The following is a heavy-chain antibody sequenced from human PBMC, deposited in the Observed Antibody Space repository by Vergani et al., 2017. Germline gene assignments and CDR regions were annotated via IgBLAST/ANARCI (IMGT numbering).Heavy chain of an antibody. CDR3: ARESDNVLGWLGTGRYYYYYGMDV. V-gene: IGHV1-18*01. CDR1: GYTFTSYG. J-gene: IGHJ6*02. Sequence: QVQLVQSGAEVKKPGASVKVSCKASGYTFTSYGISWVRQAPGQGLEWMGWISAYNGNTNYAQKLQGRVTMTTDTSTSTAYMELRSLRSDDTAVYYCARESDNVLGWLGTGRYYYYYGMDVWGQGTTVTVSS. D-gene: IGHD6-19*01. CDR2: ISAYNGNT.